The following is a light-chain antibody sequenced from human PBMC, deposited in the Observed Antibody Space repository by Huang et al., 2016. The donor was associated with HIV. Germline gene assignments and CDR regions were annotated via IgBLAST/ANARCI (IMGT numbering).Light chain of an antibody. Sequence: DIQMTQSPSSLSASVGDRVTITCRASQSISRYLHWYQQKPGKAPKILIYAASSLQSGVPSRFSGSGSGTDFTLTISSLQPEDFATYYCQQSYSTPWTFGQGTKVEIK. J-gene: IGKJ1*01. CDR1: QSISRY. CDR3: QQSYSTPWT. CDR2: AAS. V-gene: IGKV1-39*01.